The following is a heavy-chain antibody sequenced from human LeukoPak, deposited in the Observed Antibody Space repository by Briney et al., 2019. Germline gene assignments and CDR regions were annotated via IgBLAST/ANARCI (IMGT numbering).Heavy chain of an antibody. D-gene: IGHD1-26*01. CDR2: IIPIFGTT. CDR3: ARESRGSYNWFDP. CDR1: GGTFSSYA. Sequence: SVKVSCKASGGTFSSYAISWVRQAPGQGLEWMGGIIPIFGTTNYAQKFQGRVTITADESTSTAYMELSSLRSEDTAVYYCARESRGSYNWFDPWGQGTLVTVSS. V-gene: IGHV1-69*13. J-gene: IGHJ5*02.